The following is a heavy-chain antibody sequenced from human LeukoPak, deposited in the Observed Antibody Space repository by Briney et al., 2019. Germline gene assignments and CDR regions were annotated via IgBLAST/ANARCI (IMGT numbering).Heavy chain of an antibody. CDR2: INPSGGRT. V-gene: IGHV1-46*01. CDR3: ARDQRYYDSSGHLDY. J-gene: IGHJ4*02. CDR1: GYTFTGYY. Sequence: ASVKVSCKASGYTFTGYYMHWVRQAPGQGLEWMGIINPSGGRTSYEQKFQGRVPMTRDTSTSTVYMELSSLRSEDTAVYYCARDQRYYDSSGHLDYWGQGTLVTVSS. D-gene: IGHD3-22*01.